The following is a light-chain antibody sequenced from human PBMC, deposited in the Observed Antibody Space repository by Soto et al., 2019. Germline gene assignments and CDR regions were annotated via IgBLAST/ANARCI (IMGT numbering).Light chain of an antibody. Sequence: DIQMTHNPSTVSASVGERVTITFRASQNINSWLAWYQQKPGSAPKVLIYDASSLESGVPSRFSGSRSETEFTLTISSLQPDDFATYYCQQYDTYWTFGQGTKVDIK. CDR1: QNINSW. J-gene: IGKJ1*01. CDR2: DAS. V-gene: IGKV1-5*01. CDR3: QQYDTYWT.